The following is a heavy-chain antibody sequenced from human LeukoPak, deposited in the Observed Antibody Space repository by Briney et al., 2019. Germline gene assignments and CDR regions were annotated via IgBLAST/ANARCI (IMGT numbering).Heavy chain of an antibody. J-gene: IGHJ6*03. CDR2: INSDGSST. V-gene: IGHV3-74*01. D-gene: IGHD6-19*01. Sequence: GGSLRLSCAASGFTFSNYWMHWVRQAPGKGLVWVSRINSDGSSTNYADSVKGRFTISRDNAKNTLYLQMNSLRAVDTAVYYCARDYRYSSYYMDVWGKGTTVTISS. CDR1: GFTFSNYW. CDR3: ARDYRYSSYYMDV.